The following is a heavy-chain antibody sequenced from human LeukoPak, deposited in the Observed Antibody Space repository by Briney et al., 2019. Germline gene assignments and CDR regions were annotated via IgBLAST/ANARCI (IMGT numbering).Heavy chain of an antibody. Sequence: GGSLRLSCAASGFTFSNVWMSWVRQVPGKGLEWVGRIRRKTDGETTDHAAPVKGRFTISRDDSKNTLYLQMNSLRAEDAAVYYCTKDYIGGAATMFDCWGQGTLVTVSS. CDR3: TKDYIGGAATMFDC. CDR2: IRRKTDGETT. V-gene: IGHV3-15*01. CDR1: GFTFSNVW. D-gene: IGHD1-26*01. J-gene: IGHJ4*02.